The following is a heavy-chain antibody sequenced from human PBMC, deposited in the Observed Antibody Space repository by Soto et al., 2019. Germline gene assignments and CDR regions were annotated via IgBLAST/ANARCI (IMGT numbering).Heavy chain of an antibody. CDR1: GFTFSNAW. V-gene: IGHV3-15*01. D-gene: IGHD3-22*01. Sequence: SLILSCAASGFTFSNAWMSWVRQAPGKGLEWVGRIKSKTDGGTTDYAAPVKGRFTISRDDSKNTLYLQMNSLKTEDTAVYYCTTDITMIVVVIGNYWGQGTPVTVSS. J-gene: IGHJ4*02. CDR2: IKSKTDGGTT. CDR3: TTDITMIVVVIGNY.